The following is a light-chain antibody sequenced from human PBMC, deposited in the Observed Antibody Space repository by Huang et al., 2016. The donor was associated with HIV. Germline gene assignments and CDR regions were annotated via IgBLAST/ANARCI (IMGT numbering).Light chain of an antibody. CDR3: QQYNSYPYT. CDR2: GAA. Sequence: DIQMTQSPSALSASVGDRVTITCRASQSISTWLAWFQQKPGKAPKLLISGAASLHRGVPSRFIGSGAGTDFTLTISSLQPDDLASYFCQQYNSYPYTFGQGTKLEIK. V-gene: IGKV1-5*03. J-gene: IGKJ2*01. CDR1: QSISTW.